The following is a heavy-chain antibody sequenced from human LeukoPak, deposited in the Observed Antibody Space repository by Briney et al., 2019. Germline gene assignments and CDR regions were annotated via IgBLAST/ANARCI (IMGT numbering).Heavy chain of an antibody. J-gene: IGHJ6*02. Sequence: GRSLRLSCAASGFTFSSYGMHWVRQAPGKGLEWVAVISYDGSNKYYADSVKGRFTISRDNGKNTVYLQMNSQRVDDTSVYFCARGGFKYNYYDAMDVWGQGTTVTVSS. CDR2: ISYDGSNK. CDR1: GFTFSSYG. D-gene: IGHD3-10*01. V-gene: IGHV3-30*03. CDR3: ARGGFKYNYYDAMDV.